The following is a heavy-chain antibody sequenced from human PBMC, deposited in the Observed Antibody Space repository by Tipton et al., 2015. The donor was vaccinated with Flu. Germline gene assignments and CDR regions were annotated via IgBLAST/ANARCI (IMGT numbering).Heavy chain of an antibody. V-gene: IGHV4-59*01. CDR3: ARDRPNYYYYGMDV. Sequence: TLSLTCTVSGGSISSYYWSWIRQPPGKGLEWIGYIYYSGSTNYNPSLKSRVTISVDTSKNQFSLKLSSATAADTAVYYCARDRPNYYYYGMDVWGQGTTVTVSS. J-gene: IGHJ6*02. CDR2: IYYSGST. CDR1: GGSISSYY.